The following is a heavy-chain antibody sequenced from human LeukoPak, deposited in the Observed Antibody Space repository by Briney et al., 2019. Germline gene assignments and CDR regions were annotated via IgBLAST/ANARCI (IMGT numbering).Heavy chain of an antibody. Sequence: GASVKVSCKASGYTFSSYMHWVRQAPGQGLEWMGIINPSSGSTSHAQKFQDRVTMTRVTSTSTLYMELSSLRSEDTAVYYCARGNYGKATDIWGQGTMVTVSS. D-gene: IGHD4-11*01. V-gene: IGHV1-46*01. CDR1: GYTFSSY. CDR2: INPSSGST. J-gene: IGHJ3*02. CDR3: ARGNYGKATDI.